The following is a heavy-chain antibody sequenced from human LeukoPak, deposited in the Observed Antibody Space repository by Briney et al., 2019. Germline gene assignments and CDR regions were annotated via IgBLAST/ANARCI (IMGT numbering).Heavy chain of an antibody. CDR2: IYYSGST. D-gene: IGHD3-16*02. J-gene: IGHJ4*02. Sequence: SETLSLTCTVSGGSISIGGYYWSWIRQHPGKGLEWIGYIYYSGSTYYNPSLKSRVTISVDTSKNQFSLKLSSVTAADTAVYYCARVPMITFGGVIEMYYFDYWGQGTLVTDSS. V-gene: IGHV4-31*03. CDR3: ARVPMITFGGVIEMYYFDY. CDR1: GGSISIGGYY.